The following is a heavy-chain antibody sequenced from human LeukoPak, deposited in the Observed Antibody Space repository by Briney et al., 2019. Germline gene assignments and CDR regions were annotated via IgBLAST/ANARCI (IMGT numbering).Heavy chain of an antibody. Sequence: SVKVSCKASGGTFSSYTITWVRQAPGQGLEWLGGITPISGAANYAQKFHGKITITADESTSIAYLELSSLTSEDTAVYFCARDLAPVRFYYGSGNYYYYGMDVWGKGTTVIVSS. J-gene: IGHJ6*04. CDR1: GGTFSSYT. CDR3: ARDLAPVRFYYGSGNYYYYGMDV. V-gene: IGHV1-69*01. CDR2: ITPISGAA. D-gene: IGHD3-10*01.